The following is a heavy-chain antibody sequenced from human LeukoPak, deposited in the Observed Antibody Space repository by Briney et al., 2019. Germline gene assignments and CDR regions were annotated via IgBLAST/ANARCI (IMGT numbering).Heavy chain of an antibody. CDR3: ARGNLPGGYYGMDV. V-gene: IGHV1-8*01. Sequence: ASVKVSCKASGYTFTIYDINWVRQATGQGLEWMGWMNPNSGNTGYAQKFQGRVTMTRNTSISTAYMELSSLRSEDTAVYYCARGNLPGGYYGMDVWGQGTTVTVSS. CDR2: MNPNSGNT. D-gene: IGHD3-10*01. CDR1: GYTFTIYD. J-gene: IGHJ6*02.